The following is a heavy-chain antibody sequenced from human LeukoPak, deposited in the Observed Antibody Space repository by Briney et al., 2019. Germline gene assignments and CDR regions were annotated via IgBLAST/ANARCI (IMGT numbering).Heavy chain of an antibody. CDR3: ARDGKVDSSGYYLTGRRI. V-gene: IGHV3-30*04. CDR1: GFTFSSYE. D-gene: IGHD3-22*01. J-gene: IGHJ4*02. Sequence: QPGGSLRLSCAASGFTFSSYEMNWVRQAPGKGLEWVAVISYDGSNKYYADSVKGRFTISRDNSKNTLYLQMNSLRAEDTAVYYCARDGKVDSSGYYLTGRRIWGQGTLVTVSS. CDR2: ISYDGSNK.